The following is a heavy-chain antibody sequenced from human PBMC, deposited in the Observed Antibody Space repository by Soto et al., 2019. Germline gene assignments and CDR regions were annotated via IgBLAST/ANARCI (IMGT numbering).Heavy chain of an antibody. D-gene: IGHD6-25*01. CDR2: IYDSGNT. V-gene: IGHV4-31*03. CDR1: GGSISSDVFY. J-gene: IGHJ5*02. Sequence: VQLQESGPGLVKPSQTLSLTCTVSGGSISSDVFYWSWIGEHPGKGLEWIGYIYDSGNTYYNPSLKSRVTILVDTSKNQFSLKLSSVTAADTAVYYCARLSGRWQSWFDPWGQGTLVTVSS. CDR3: ARLSGRWQSWFDP.